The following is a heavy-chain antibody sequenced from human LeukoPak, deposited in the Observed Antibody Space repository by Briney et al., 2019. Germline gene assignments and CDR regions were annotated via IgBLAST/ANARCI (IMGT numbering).Heavy chain of an antibody. CDR3: AKLPDCTNGACSHGDY. CDR1: GLTFSNYA. Sequence: GGSLRLPCTASGLTFSNYAMSWVRQAPGKGLEWISCISGGDSNTYYADSVKGRFTISRDNSRNTLYLQVNSLRAEDTAIYYCAKLPDCTNGACSHGDYWGQGTLVTVSS. D-gene: IGHD2-8*01. J-gene: IGHJ4*02. CDR2: ISGGDSNT. V-gene: IGHV3-23*01.